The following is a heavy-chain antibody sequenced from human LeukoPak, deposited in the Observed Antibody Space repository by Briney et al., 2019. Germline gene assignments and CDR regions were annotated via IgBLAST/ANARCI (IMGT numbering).Heavy chain of an antibody. Sequence: SETLSLTCTVTGGSISSYYWSWIRQPPGKGLEWIGYIYYSGSTNYNPSLKSRVTISVDTSKNQFSLKLSSVTAADTAVYYCARVSSSSGVGYWGQGTLVTVSS. J-gene: IGHJ4*02. V-gene: IGHV4-59*01. CDR1: GGSISSYY. D-gene: IGHD6-6*01. CDR3: ARVSSSSGVGY. CDR2: IYYSGST.